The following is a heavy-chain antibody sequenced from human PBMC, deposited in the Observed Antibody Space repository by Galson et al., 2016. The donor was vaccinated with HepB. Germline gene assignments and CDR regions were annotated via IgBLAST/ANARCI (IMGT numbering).Heavy chain of an antibody. Sequence: TLSLTCTVSGGSVSSSSYYWGWIRQPPGKGLEWIGSIYYRGTTYYNPSLKSRVTINADTSKNQFSLKLRSVTAADTALYFCASHIVATVFFDYRGQGILVAVSS. CDR2: IYYRGTT. J-gene: IGHJ4*02. CDR1: GGSVSSSSYY. D-gene: IGHD5-12*01. V-gene: IGHV4-39*01. CDR3: ASHIVATVFFDY.